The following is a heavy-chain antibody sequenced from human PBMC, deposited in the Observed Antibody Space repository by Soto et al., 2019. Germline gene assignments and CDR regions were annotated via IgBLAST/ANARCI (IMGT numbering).Heavy chain of an antibody. CDR2: IIPIFGTA. CDR1: GGTFSSYA. J-gene: IGHJ2*01. D-gene: IGHD2-8*01. Sequence: QVQLVQSGAEVKKPGSSVKVSCKASGGTFSSYAISWVRQATGQGLEWMGGIIPIFGTANYAQKFQGRVTITADESTSTAYMELSSLRSEDTAVYYCARDPGYCTNGVCRQYWYFDLWGRGTLVTVSS. CDR3: ARDPGYCTNGVCRQYWYFDL. V-gene: IGHV1-69*01.